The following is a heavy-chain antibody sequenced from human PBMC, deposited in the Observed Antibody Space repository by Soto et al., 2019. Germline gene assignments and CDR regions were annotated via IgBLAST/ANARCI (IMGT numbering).Heavy chain of an antibody. V-gene: IGHV4-31*03. CDR2: IYYSGST. Sequence: SETLSLTCTVSGGSISSGGYYWSWIRQHPGKGLEWIGYIYYSGSTYYNPSLKSRVTISVGTSKNQFSLKLSSVTAADTAVYYCARESGSDFYGMDVWGQGTTVTVSS. CDR3: ARESGSDFYGMDV. CDR1: GGSISSGGYY. D-gene: IGHD3-22*01. J-gene: IGHJ6*02.